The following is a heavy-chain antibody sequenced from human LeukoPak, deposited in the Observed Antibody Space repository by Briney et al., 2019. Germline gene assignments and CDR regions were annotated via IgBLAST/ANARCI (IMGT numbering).Heavy chain of an antibody. Sequence: ASVTVSCTVSGYTLTELSMHWVRQAPGKGLEWMGGFDPEDGETIYAQKFQGRVTMTEDTSTDTAYMELSSLRSEDTAVYYCATTQQVYYYGMDVWGQGTTVTVSS. J-gene: IGHJ6*02. CDR1: GYTLTELS. CDR2: FDPEDGET. V-gene: IGHV1-24*01. CDR3: ATTQQVYYYGMDV.